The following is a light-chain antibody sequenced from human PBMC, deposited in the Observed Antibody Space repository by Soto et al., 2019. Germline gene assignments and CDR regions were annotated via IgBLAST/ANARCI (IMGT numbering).Light chain of an antibody. CDR2: GAS. V-gene: IGKV3-20*01. Sequence: EIVLTQSPGTLSLSPGERATLSCRASQSVAISYLAWYQQKPGQAPRLLIYGASRRATGIPDRFSGSGSGTDFTLTISRLEPEDFAVYYCQQYGNSPPFTFGPGTKVDIK. CDR1: QSVAISY. J-gene: IGKJ3*01. CDR3: QQYGNSPPFT.